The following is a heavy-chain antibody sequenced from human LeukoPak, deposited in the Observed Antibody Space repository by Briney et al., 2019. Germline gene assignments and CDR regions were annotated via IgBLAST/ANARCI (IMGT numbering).Heavy chain of an antibody. CDR2: IYYSGST. CDR1: GGSISSGGYY. J-gene: IGHJ4*02. CDR3: ARACGSSTSCLDY. D-gene: IGHD2-2*01. V-gene: IGHV4-31*03. Sequence: SQTLSLTCTVSGGSISSGGYYWSWIRQHPGTGLEWIGYIYYSGSTYYNPSLKSRVTISVDTSKNQFSLKLSSVTAADTAVYYCARACGSSTSCLDYWGQGTLVTVSS.